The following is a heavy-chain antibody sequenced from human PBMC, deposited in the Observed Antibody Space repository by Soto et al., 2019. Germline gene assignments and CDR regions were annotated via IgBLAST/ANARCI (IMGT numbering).Heavy chain of an antibody. CDR3: TTMHCSGGGCSSDSDY. D-gene: IGHD2-15*01. J-gene: IGHJ4*02. CDR1: GFTLSGFD. Sequence: EAQLVESGGGLVQPGGSLKLSCAASGFTLSGFDIHWVRQASGEGLEWVGRIKTKVESYATELAASVKGRLALSRDDPKSAAYLETDSLKTKDTAVYDCTTMHCSGGGCSSDSDYWVQGTLVTASS. CDR2: IKTKVESYAT. V-gene: IGHV3-73*01.